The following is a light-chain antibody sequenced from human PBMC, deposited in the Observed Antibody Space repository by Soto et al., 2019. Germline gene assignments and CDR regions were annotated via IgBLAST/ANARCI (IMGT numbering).Light chain of an antibody. CDR3: QQYNSFSLT. CDR2: DAS. Sequence: DIQLTQSPSTLSASVADRVTITCLASQSITARLAWYQQKPGKPPKLLIYDASILERGVPSRFSGSGSGTEFTLTISSLQPDDFATYYCQQYNSFSLTFGGGTKVDIK. V-gene: IGKV1-5*01. J-gene: IGKJ4*01. CDR1: QSITAR.